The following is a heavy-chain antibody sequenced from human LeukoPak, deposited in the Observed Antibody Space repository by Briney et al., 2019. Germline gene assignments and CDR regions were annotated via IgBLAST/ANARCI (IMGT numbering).Heavy chain of an antibody. D-gene: IGHD2-2*01. CDR1: GDSVSSTA. CDR3: ARGGRGYCTSSSCYFDY. V-gene: IGHV6-1*01. Sequence: SQTLSLTCAISGDSVSSTAWNSIRQSPSRGLEWLGRTYYRSKWHNDYAVSVKSRITINPDTSKNQFSLQLNSVTPEDTAVYYCARGGRGYCTSSSCYFDYWGQGTLVTVSS. J-gene: IGHJ4*02. CDR2: TYYRSKWHN.